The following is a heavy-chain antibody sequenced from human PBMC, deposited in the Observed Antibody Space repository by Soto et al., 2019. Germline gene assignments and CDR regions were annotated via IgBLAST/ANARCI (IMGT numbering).Heavy chain of an antibody. CDR1: GGSISSSSYY. CDR3: ARHSMTRGVPSPSGMDV. V-gene: IGHV4-39*07. D-gene: IGHD3-10*01. Sequence: SETLSLTCTVSGGSISSSSYYWGWIRQPPGKGLEWIASISYSGSTYYSPSFQGHVTISADKSISTAYLQWSSLKASDTAMYYCARHSMTRGVPSPSGMDVWGQGTTVTVSS. CDR2: ISYSGST. J-gene: IGHJ6*02.